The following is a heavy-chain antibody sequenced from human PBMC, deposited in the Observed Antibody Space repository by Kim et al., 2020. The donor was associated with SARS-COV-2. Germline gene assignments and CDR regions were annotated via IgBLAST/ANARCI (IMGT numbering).Heavy chain of an antibody. D-gene: IGHD3-10*01. CDR3: ARDPPEVGAPGWTINAFDV. V-gene: IGHV6-1*01. J-gene: IGHJ3*01. Sequence: KSRITINTDTSKNQFSLQLNSVTPEDTAVYYCARDPPEVGAPGWTINAFDVWGQGTMVTVSS.